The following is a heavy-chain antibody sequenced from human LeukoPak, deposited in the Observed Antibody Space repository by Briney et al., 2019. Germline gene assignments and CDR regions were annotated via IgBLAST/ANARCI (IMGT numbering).Heavy chain of an antibody. D-gene: IGHD6-6*01. CDR3: ARENSSSGAFDI. CDR2: INHSGST. V-gene: IGHV4-34*01. Sequence: SETLSLTCAVYGGSFSGYYWSWIRQPPGKGLEWIGEINHSGSTNYSPSLKSRVTIPVDTSKNQFSLKLSSVTAADTAVYYCARENSSSGAFDIWGQGTMVTVSS. J-gene: IGHJ3*02. CDR1: GGSFSGYY.